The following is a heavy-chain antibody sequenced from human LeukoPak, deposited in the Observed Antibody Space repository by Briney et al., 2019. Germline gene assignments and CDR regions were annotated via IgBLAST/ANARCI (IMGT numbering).Heavy chain of an antibody. V-gene: IGHV3-74*01. CDR3: ETQQGGNPAY. CDR2: ITNDGSST. Sequence: PGGSLRLSCGASGLTFSSHWMHWVRQAPGKGLVWVSRITNDGSSTTYADSVKGRFTISRDNAKNMLYLQVNSLRAEDTAVYYCETQQGGNPAYWGQGTLVTVSS. J-gene: IGHJ4*02. D-gene: IGHD1-14*01. CDR1: GLTFSSHW.